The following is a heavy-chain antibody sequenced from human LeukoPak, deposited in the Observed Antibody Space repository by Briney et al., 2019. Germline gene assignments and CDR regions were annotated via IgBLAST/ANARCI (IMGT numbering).Heavy chain of an antibody. J-gene: IGHJ2*01. D-gene: IGHD6-19*01. Sequence: PSETLSLTCAVYGGSFSGYYWIRIRQPPGKGLEWIGEINHSGSTNCNPSLKSRVTISVDTSKNQFSLKLSSVTAADTAVYYCARPPYSSGWYRSWYFDLWGRGTLVTVSS. CDR3: ARPPYSSGWYRSWYFDL. CDR2: INHSGST. CDR1: GGSFSGYY. V-gene: IGHV4-34*01.